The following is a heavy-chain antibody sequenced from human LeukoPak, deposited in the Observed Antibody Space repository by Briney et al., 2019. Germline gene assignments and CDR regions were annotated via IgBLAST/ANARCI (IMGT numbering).Heavy chain of an antibody. CDR3: ARDYADYVGYFFFDY. D-gene: IGHD4-17*01. V-gene: IGHV3-23*01. CDR2: ISGGGETT. Sequence: GGSLRLSCAASGFTFSSYAINWVRQAPGKGLEWVSSISGGGETTYYADSAKGRFTISRDNSQNTLYLQMSSLRAEDTAVYYCARDYADYVGYFFFDYWGQGTLVTVSS. J-gene: IGHJ4*02. CDR1: GFTFSSYA.